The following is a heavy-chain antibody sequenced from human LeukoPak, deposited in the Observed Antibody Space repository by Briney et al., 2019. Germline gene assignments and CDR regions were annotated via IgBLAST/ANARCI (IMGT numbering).Heavy chain of an antibody. V-gene: IGHV3-23*01. J-gene: IGHJ4*02. CDR3: AKGTGEILPFDN. D-gene: IGHD7-27*01. CDR1: EFLVSNYY. CDR2: ISGSGVNT. Sequence: GGSLRLSCAASEFLVSNYYMSWVRQAPGEGLEWVSGISGSGVNTYHADSVKGRFTISRDNSKTTLYLQMNSLTAEDTAVYYCAKGTGEILPFDNWGQGTLVTVSS.